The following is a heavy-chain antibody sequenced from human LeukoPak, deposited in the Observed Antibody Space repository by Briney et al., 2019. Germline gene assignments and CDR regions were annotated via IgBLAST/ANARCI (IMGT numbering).Heavy chain of an antibody. Sequence: GASVNVSCKASGYTFTGYYMHWVRQAPGQGLEWMGWINPNSGGTNYAQKFQGRVTMTRDTSISTAYMELSRLRSDDTAVYYCASEGGYGKYYYYYMDVWGKGTTVTVSS. J-gene: IGHJ6*03. CDR3: ASEGGYGKYYYYYMDV. CDR2: INPNSGGT. D-gene: IGHD5-12*01. CDR1: GYTFTGYY. V-gene: IGHV1-2*02.